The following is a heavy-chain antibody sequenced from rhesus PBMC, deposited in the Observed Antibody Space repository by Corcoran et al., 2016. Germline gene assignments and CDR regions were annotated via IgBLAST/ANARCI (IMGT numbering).Heavy chain of an antibody. J-gene: IGHJ4*01. CDR1: GCSIRSTY. CDR2: FFGRGGST. CDR3: ARETPGIAGKDY. D-gene: IGHD1-1-1*01. V-gene: IGHV4-160*01. Sequence: QVQLQESGPGLVKPSETLSLTCAVPGCSIRSTYWTWIRPAPGKGLEWSGRFFGRGGSTDDNPSLKTRVTFSTDTSKNHFSLRLSSGTAADTAVYYCARETPGIAGKDYWGQGVLVTVSS.